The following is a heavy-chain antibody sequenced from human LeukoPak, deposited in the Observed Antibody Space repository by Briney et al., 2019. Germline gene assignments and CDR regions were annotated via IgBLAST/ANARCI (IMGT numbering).Heavy chain of an antibody. Sequence: ASVKISCKVSGYTFTDYYMHWVQQAPGKGLEWMGLVDPEDGETIYAEKFQGGVTITADTSTDTAYMELSSLRSEDTAVYYCARDSTVWSFDCWGQGTLVTVSS. CDR1: GYTFTDYY. D-gene: IGHD2-21*01. V-gene: IGHV1-69-2*01. CDR2: VDPEDGET. CDR3: ARDSTVWSFDC. J-gene: IGHJ4*02.